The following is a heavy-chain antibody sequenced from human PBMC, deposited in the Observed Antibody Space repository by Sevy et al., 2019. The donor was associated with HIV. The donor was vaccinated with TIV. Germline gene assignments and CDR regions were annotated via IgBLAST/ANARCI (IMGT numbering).Heavy chain of an antibody. CDR2: IYHSGST. CDR3: ARVRSDYYYDSSGYYYAAPFDY. V-gene: IGHV4-38-2*01. CDR1: GYSISSGYY. D-gene: IGHD3-22*01. J-gene: IGHJ4*02. Sequence: SETLSLTCAVSGYSISSGYYWGWIRQPPGKGLEWIGSIYHSGSTYYNPSLKSRVTISVDTSKNQFSLKLSSVTAADTAVYYCARVRSDYYYDSSGYYYAAPFDYWGQGTLVTVSS.